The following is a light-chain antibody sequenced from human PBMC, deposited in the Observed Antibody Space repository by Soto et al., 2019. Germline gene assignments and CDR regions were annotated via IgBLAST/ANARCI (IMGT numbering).Light chain of an antibody. CDR2: GNI. CDR3: QSYDSSLSGYV. Sequence: QSVLTQPPSVSGAPGQRVTISCTGSSSNIGAGYDVHWYQQLPGTAPKLLIYGNINRPSGVPDRCSGSKSGTSASLAITGLQAEDEADYYCQSYDSSLSGYVFGTGTKLTVL. CDR1: SSNIGAGYD. J-gene: IGLJ1*01. V-gene: IGLV1-40*01.